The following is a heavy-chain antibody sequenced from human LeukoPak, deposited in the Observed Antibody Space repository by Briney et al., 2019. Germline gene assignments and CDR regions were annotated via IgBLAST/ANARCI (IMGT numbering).Heavy chain of an antibody. J-gene: IGHJ5*02. CDR1: GGSISSRSYY. Sequence: SETLSLTCTVSGGSISSRSYYWGWIRQPPGKGLEWIGSIYYSGSTYYNPSLKSRVTISVDTSKNQFSLKLSSVTAADTAVYYCAGHLPYYYDSSGYSSWGQGTLVTVSS. D-gene: IGHD3-22*01. CDR3: AGHLPYYYDSSGYSS. CDR2: IYYSGST. V-gene: IGHV4-39*01.